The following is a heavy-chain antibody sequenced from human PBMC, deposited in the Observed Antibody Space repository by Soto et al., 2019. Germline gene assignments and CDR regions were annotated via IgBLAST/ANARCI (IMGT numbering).Heavy chain of an antibody. J-gene: IGHJ3*02. V-gene: IGHV1-3*01. CDR3: AIPLYCSGGSCYSDAFDI. CDR1: GYTFTSYA. CDR2: INAGNGNT. Sequence: ASVKVSCKASGYTFTSYAMHWVRQAPGQRLEWMGWINAGNGNTKYSQKFQGRVTITRDTSASTAYMELSSLRSEDTAVYYCAIPLYCSGGSCYSDAFDIWGQGTMVTVSS. D-gene: IGHD2-15*01.